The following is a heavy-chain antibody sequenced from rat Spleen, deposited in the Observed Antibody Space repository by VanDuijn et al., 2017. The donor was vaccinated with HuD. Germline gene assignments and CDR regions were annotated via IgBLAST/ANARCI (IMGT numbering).Heavy chain of an antibody. CDR1: GFSLTSYN. CDR2: INSAGTT. V-gene: IGHV3-3*01. J-gene: IGHJ2*01. CDR3: ARSEGVHYYLPFAD. D-gene: IGHD1-1*01. Sequence: VQLKESGPGLVQPSQTLSLTCTVAGFSLTSYNVHWVRQPPGKGLEWMGYINSAGTTNYNPSLKSRISITRDTSKNQFFLQVSSVTTEDTATYYCARSEGVHYYLPFADWGQGVMVTVSS.